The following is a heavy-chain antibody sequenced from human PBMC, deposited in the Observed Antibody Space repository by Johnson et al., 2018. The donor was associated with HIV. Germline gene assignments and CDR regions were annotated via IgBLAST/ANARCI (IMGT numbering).Heavy chain of an antibody. CDR3: ARGHSDLVTASDI. V-gene: IGHV3-23*04. Sequence: VQLVESGGGLVQPGGSLRLSCAASGFTFSSYTMSWVRQAPGKGLEWVSRIRGSGGSIFYADSVKGRFTISRDNSKNTLYLQINSLRADDTAVYHCARGHSDLVTASDIWGHGTMVTVSS. D-gene: IGHD2-21*02. J-gene: IGHJ3*02. CDR2: IRGSGGSI. CDR1: GFTFSSYT.